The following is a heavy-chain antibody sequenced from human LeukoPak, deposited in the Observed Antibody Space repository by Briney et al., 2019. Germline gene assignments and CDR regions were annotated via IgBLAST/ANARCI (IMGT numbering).Heavy chain of an antibody. D-gene: IGHD1-26*01. J-gene: IGHJ6*03. Sequence: SETLSLTCSVSGGSISTHYWSWIRQPPGKGLEWIGYISNIGSTKYNPSLRSRVTISVDTSKNQFSLKLSSVTAADTAVYYCARGGGVGYYYYYMDVWGKGTTVTISS. CDR3: ARGGGVGYYYYYMDV. CDR2: ISNIGST. V-gene: IGHV4-59*11. CDR1: GGSISTHY.